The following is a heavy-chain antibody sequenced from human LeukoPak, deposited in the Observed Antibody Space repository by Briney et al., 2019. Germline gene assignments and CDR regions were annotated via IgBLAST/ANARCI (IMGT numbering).Heavy chain of an antibody. CDR3: ARDDYGELPDDAFDI. D-gene: IGHD4-17*01. CDR1: GFTFSSYW. J-gene: IGHJ3*02. CDR2: IKQDGSEK. V-gene: IGHV3-7*01. Sequence: GGSLRLSCAASGFTFSSYWMSWVRQAPGKGLEWVANIKQDGSEKYYVDSVKGRFTISRDNAKNSLYLQMNSLRAEDTAVYYCARDDYGELPDDAFDIWGQGTMVTVSS.